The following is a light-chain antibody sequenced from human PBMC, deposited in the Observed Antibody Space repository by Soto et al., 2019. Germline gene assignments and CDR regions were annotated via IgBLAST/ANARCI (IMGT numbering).Light chain of an antibody. Sequence: EIVLTQSPGTLSLSPGERATLSCRASQSVSNNYLAWYQQKPGQAPRLLISGASNRATGIPDRFSGSGSGTDFTLTISRLEPEDFAVYICQQYGTSPRTFGQGTRLEIK. V-gene: IGKV3-20*01. CDR2: GAS. CDR3: QQYGTSPRT. CDR1: QSVSNNY. J-gene: IGKJ5*01.